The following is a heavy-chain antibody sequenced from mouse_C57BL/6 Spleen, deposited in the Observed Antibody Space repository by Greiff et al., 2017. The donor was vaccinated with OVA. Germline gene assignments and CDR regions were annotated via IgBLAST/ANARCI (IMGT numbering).Heavy chain of an antibody. V-gene: IGHV14-3*01. CDR1: GFNIKNTY. J-gene: IGHJ4*01. CDR2: IDPANGNT. D-gene: IGHD1-1*01. CDR3: ARILGYYGSSYYAMDY. Sequence: DVKLQESVAELVRPGASVKLSCTASGFNIKNTYMHWVKQRPEQGLEWIGRIDPANGNTKYAPKFPGKATITADTSSNTAYLQLSSLTAEDTAIYYCARILGYYGSSYYAMDYWGQGTSVTVSS.